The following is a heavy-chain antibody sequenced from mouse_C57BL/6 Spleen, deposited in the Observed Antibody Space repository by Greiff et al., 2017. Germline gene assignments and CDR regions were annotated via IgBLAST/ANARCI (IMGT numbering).Heavy chain of an antibody. V-gene: IGHV6-3*01. D-gene: IGHD2-4*01. CDR2: IRLKSDNYET. J-gene: IGHJ2*01. CDR1: GFTFSNYW. Sequence: EVKLMESGGGLVQPGGSMKLSCVASGFTFSNYWMNWVRQSPEKGLEWVAQIRLKSDNYETHYAESVKGRFTISRDDSKSSVYLQMNNLRAEDTGIYYCIYDYGFDYWGQGTTLTVSS. CDR3: IYDYGFDY.